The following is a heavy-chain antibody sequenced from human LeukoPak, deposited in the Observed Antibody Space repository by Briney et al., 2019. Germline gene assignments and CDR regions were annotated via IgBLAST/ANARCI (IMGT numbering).Heavy chain of an antibody. V-gene: IGHV1-2*02. D-gene: IGHD6-13*01. CDR3: ARDLSSSWYSEGNWFDP. CDR1: GYTFTGYY. CDR2: INPNSGGT. J-gene: IGHJ5*02. Sequence: GASVKVSCKASGYTFTGYYMHWVRQAPGQGLEWMGWINPNSGGTNYAQKFQGRVTMTRDTSISTAYMELSRLRSDDTAVYYCARDLSSSWYSEGNWFDPWGQGTLVTVSS.